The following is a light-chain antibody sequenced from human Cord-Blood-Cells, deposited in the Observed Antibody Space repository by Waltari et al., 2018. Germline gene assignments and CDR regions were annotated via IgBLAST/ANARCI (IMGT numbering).Light chain of an antibody. V-gene: IGKV4-1*01. CDR3: QQYYSTPYT. Sequence: EIVMTQSPDSLAVSLGVRATINCKSSQSVLYSSNNKNYLAWYQQKPGQPPKLLIYWASTRESGVPDRFSGSGSGTDFTLTISSLQAEDVAVYYCQQYYSTPYTFGQGTKLEIK. CDR1: QSVLYSSNNKNY. CDR2: WAS. J-gene: IGKJ2*01.